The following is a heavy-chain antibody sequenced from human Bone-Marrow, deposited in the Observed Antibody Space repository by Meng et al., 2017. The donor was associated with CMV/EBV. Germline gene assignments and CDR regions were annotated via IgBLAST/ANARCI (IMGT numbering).Heavy chain of an antibody. CDR1: GYTFTSYG. J-gene: IGHJ6*02. CDR3: ARDASPRFLEWLSYYYYYGMDV. Sequence: ASVKVSCKASGYTFTSYGISWVRQAPGQGLEWMGWISAYNGNTSYAQKLQGRVTMTTDTSTSTAYMELRSLRSDDTAVYYCARDASPRFLEWLSYYYYYGMDVWGQGTTVTFSS. D-gene: IGHD3-3*01. V-gene: IGHV1-18*01. CDR2: ISAYNGNT.